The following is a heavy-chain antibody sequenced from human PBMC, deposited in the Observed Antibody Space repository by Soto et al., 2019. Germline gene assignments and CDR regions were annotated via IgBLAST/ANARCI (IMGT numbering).Heavy chain of an antibody. D-gene: IGHD4-17*01. Sequence: GGSLRLSCAASGFSFSSYGMHWVRQAPGKGLEWVAMISYDGTDEYYADSVEGRFTISRDNSKNTVYLQMNSLRLEDTAVYYCARGPSYSDSYFDYWGQGTLVTVSS. CDR1: GFSFSSYG. CDR3: ARGPSYSDSYFDY. CDR2: ISYDGTDE. V-gene: IGHV3-30*03. J-gene: IGHJ4*02.